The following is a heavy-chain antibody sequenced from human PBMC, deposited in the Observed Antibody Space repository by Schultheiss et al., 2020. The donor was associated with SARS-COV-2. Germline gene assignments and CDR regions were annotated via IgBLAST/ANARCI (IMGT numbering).Heavy chain of an antibody. V-gene: IGHV4-34*01. CDR1: GFTFSSYA. Sequence: GSLRLSCAASGFTFSSYAMSWVRQPPGKGLEWIGEINHSGSTYYNPSLKSRVTMSVDTSKNQFSLKLSSVTAVDTAVYYCARNSLVPYYYGMDVWGQGTLVTVAS. CDR3: ARNSLVPYYYGMDV. CDR2: INHSGST. J-gene: IGHJ6*02.